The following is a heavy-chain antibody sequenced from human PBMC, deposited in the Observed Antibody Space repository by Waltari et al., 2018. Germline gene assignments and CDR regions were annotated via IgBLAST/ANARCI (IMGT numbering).Heavy chain of an antibody. V-gene: IGHV1-69*05. Sequence: QVQLVQSGAEVKKPGSSVKVSCKASGGTFSSYAISGGRQAPGQGLEWMGGIIPIFGTANYAQKFQGRVTITTDESTSTAYMELSSLRSEDTAVYYCARDAGGNGAFDIWGQGTMVTVSS. CDR1: GGTFSSYA. D-gene: IGHD2-15*01. CDR2: IIPIFGTA. J-gene: IGHJ3*02. CDR3: ARDAGGNGAFDI.